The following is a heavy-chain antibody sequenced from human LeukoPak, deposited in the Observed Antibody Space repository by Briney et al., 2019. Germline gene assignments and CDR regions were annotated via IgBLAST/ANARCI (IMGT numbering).Heavy chain of an antibody. CDR2: ISSSSSYI. D-gene: IGHD3-9*01. CDR3: APPLGGGFDWLLLEY. J-gene: IGHJ4*02. V-gene: IGHV3-21*01. Sequence: PGGSLRLSCAASGFTFSTYSMNWVRQPPGKGLEWVSSISSSSSYIYYADSVKGRFTISRDNAKNSLYLQMNSLRAEDTAVYYCAPPLGGGFDWLLLEYWGRGTLVTVSS. CDR1: GFTFSTYS.